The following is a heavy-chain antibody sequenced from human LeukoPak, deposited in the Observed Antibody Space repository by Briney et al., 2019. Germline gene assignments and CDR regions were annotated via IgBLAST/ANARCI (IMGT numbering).Heavy chain of an antibody. J-gene: IGHJ3*02. V-gene: IGHV4-39*01. CDR3: ARGGYYDRSGNSYKFGFDM. Sequence: SETLSLTCIVSGGSLNSPNYYWGWIRQPPGKGLEWIGTIYYSGTTYYNPSLKSRLTISVDTSKNQFSLKLTSVTAADTAVYYCARGGYYDRSGNSYKFGFDMWGQGTMVTVSS. CDR1: GGSLNSPNYY. D-gene: IGHD3-22*01. CDR2: IYYSGTT.